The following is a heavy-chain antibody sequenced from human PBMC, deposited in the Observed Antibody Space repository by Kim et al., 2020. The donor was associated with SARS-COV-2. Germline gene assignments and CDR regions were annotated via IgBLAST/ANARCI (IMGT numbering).Heavy chain of an antibody. D-gene: IGHD1-26*01. Sequence: SETLSLTCTVSGGSISSSSYYWGWIRQPPGKGLEWIGSIYYSGSTYYNPSLKSRVTISVDTSKNQFSLKLSSVTAADTALYYCARHTQGSGPDTPFDYWGQGTLVTVSS. V-gene: IGHV4-39*01. J-gene: IGHJ4*02. CDR2: IYYSGST. CDR3: ARHTQGSGPDTPFDY. CDR1: GGSISSSSYY.